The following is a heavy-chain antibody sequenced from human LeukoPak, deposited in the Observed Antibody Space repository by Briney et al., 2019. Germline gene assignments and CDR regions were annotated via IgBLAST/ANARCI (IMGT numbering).Heavy chain of an antibody. Sequence: ASVKVSCKASGYTFTGYYMHWVRQAPGQGLEWMGRINPNSGGTNYAQKFQGRVTMTRDTSISTAYMELSRLRSDDPAVYYFARETTVTTLNYLRFDYWGQGTLVTVSS. CDR1: GYTFTGYY. J-gene: IGHJ4*02. V-gene: IGHV1-2*06. D-gene: IGHD4-17*01. CDR2: INPNSGGT. CDR3: ARETTVTTLNYLRFDY.